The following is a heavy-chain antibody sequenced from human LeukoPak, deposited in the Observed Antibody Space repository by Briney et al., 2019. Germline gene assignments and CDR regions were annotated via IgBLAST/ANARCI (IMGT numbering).Heavy chain of an antibody. V-gene: IGHV3-15*01. CDR2: IKSKTDGGTT. CDR3: TTLGLEVTMVRGVIILTHYFDY. Sequence: PGGSLRLSCAASGFTFSNAWMSWVRQAPGKGLEWVGRIKSKTDGGTTDYAAPVKGRFTISRDDSKNTLYLQMNSLKTEDTAVYYCTTLGLEVTMVRGVIILTHYFDYWGQGTLVTVSS. D-gene: IGHD3-10*01. J-gene: IGHJ4*02. CDR1: GFTFSNAW.